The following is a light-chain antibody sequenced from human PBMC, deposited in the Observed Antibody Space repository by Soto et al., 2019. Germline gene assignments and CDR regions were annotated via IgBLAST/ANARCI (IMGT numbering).Light chain of an antibody. Sequence: QSALTQPPSASGSLGQSVTISCTGTSSDIGGYNYVSWYQQHPGKAPKLIIYAVSNRSSEVPGRFSGSKSGNTASLTASGLLAEDEADYFCSSYAANTNLVFGTGTKLTVL. CDR2: AVS. J-gene: IGLJ1*01. CDR3: SSYAANTNLV. V-gene: IGLV2-8*01. CDR1: SSDIGGYNY.